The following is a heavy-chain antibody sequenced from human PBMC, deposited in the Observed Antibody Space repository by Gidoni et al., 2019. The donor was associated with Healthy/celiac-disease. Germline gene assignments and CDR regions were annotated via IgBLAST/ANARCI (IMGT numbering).Heavy chain of an antibody. V-gene: IGHV1-8*01. Sequence: QVQLVQSGAEVKKPGASVQVSCKASGYTFTSYDINWVRQATGQGLEWMGWMNPNSGNTGYAQKFQGRVTMTRNTSISTAYMELSSLRSEDTAVYYCAGGSSWRGDFGYWGQGTLVTVSS. CDR3: AGGSSWRGDFGY. CDR1: GYTFTSYD. J-gene: IGHJ4*02. CDR2: MNPNSGNT. D-gene: IGHD6-13*01.